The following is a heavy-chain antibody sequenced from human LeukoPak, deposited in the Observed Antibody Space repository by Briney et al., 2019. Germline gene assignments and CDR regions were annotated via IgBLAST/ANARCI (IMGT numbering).Heavy chain of an antibody. Sequence: GGSLRLSCAASGFTVSTNYMTWVRQAPGKGLEWVSVIYSGGSTYYADSVKGRFTISRDNSKNTLYPQMNSLKAEDTAVYYCARDPNTSGPSDYWGQGTLVTVSS. V-gene: IGHV3-66*02. CDR3: ARDPNTSGPSDY. CDR1: GFTVSTNY. D-gene: IGHD3-22*01. CDR2: IYSGGST. J-gene: IGHJ4*02.